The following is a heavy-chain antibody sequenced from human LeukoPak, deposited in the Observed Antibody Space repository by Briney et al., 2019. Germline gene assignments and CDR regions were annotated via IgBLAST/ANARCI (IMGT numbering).Heavy chain of an antibody. Sequence: GGSLRLSCAVSGFTFSKYAMNWVRQGPGKGLEWVSGIGASGGTTYYAYSVQGRFTISRDNSKNTLYLQLNRLRAEDTGVYFCAKDLEAVAGTIVNDYWGQGTLVTVSS. CDR2: IGASGGTT. CDR1: GFTFSKYA. V-gene: IGHV3-23*01. D-gene: IGHD6-19*01. J-gene: IGHJ4*02. CDR3: AKDLEAVAGTIVNDY.